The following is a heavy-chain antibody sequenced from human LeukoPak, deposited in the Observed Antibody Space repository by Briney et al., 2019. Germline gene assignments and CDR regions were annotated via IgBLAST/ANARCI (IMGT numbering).Heavy chain of an antibody. CDR1: GGSISSSSYY. D-gene: IGHD4-11*01. V-gene: IGHV4-39*07. CDR3: ARGGTTFDY. CDR2: IYYSGST. J-gene: IGHJ4*02. Sequence: SETLSLTCTVSGGSISSSSYYWGWIRQPPGKGLEWIGSIYYSGSTYYNPSLKSRVTISVDTSKNQFSLKLSSVTAADTAVYYCARGGTTFDYWGQGTLVTVSS.